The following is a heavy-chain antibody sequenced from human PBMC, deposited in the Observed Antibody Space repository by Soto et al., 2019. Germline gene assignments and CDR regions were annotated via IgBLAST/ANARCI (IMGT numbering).Heavy chain of an antibody. J-gene: IGHJ4*02. CDR2: IWNDGSNE. D-gene: IGHD2-15*01. CDR1: GFPFSNFG. V-gene: IGHV3-33*01. Sequence: QVQLVESGGGVVQPGGSLRLSCEASGFPFSNFGIHWVRQAPGKGLEWLAIIWNDGSNEYYADSVKGRFTISRDNSKNTVYLQVSNLRAEDTAVYFCARDQTDSGGYSDSWGQGTLVTVSS. CDR3: ARDQTDSGGYSDS.